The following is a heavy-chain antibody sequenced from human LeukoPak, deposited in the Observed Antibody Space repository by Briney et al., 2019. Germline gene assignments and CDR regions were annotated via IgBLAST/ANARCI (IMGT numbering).Heavy chain of an antibody. V-gene: IGHV4-39*01. J-gene: IGHJ4*02. CDR1: GGSISSSSHY. D-gene: IGHD4-17*01. CDR3: ARGPTVTTDY. Sequence: PSETLSLTCTVSGGSISSSSHYWGWFRQPPGKGLEWIEYIYYSGSSFCNPSLKSRVTMSVDTSKNQFSLRLNSVTAADTAVYYCARGPTVTTDYWGQGTLVTVSS. CDR2: IYYSGSS.